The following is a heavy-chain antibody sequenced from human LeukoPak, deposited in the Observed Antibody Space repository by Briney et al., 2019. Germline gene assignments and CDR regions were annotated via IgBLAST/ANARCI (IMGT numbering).Heavy chain of an antibody. D-gene: IGHD6-6*01. CDR3: ARSHSSTSWFFDS. CDR1: GGSISGYY. Sequence: SETLSLTCTVAGGSISGYYWSWIRQPPGKGLEWIGYIYYSGSTNYNPSLKSRVTISVDTSKNQFSLKLSSVTAADTALYYCARSHSSTSWFFDSWGQGTLVTVSS. CDR2: IYYSGST. V-gene: IGHV4-59*01. J-gene: IGHJ4*02.